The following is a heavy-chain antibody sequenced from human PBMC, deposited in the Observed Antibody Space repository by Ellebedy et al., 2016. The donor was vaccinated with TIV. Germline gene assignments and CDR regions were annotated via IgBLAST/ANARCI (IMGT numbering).Heavy chain of an antibody. CDR2: ISGSGDT. Sequence: GESLKISCAASGFTFSIYAMTWVRQAPGKGLECVSLISGSGDTYYADSVKGRFTISRDNSDSTLYLQMNNLRADDTAVYYCARFRYTSFWHLGHNGLDYWGQGTLVSVSS. CDR3: ARFRYTSFWHLGHNGLDY. CDR1: GFTFSIYA. J-gene: IGHJ4*02. V-gene: IGHV3-23*01. D-gene: IGHD6-19*01.